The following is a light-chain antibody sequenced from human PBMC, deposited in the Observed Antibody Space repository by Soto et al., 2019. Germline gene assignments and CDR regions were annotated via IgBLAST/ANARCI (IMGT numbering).Light chain of an antibody. V-gene: IGKV3-20*01. Sequence: EIVLAQSPGTLSLSPGERATLSCNASQIVGADTLAWLQQRPGLAPRLVIYGASNRAAGIPDRFSGSGCGTDFTLTVSRLEPEDFAVYYCQQYHWAPDTFGQGTRLEIK. CDR2: GAS. J-gene: IGKJ5*01. CDR3: QQYHWAPDT. CDR1: QIVGADT.